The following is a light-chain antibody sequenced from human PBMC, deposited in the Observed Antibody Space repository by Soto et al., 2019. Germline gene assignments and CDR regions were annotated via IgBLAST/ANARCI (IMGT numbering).Light chain of an antibody. CDR2: WAS. CDR3: QQYYSTPIT. J-gene: IGKJ1*01. Sequence: DIVMTQSPDSLAVSLGERATINFKSSQSVLYSSNNKNYLAWYQQKPGQPPKLLIYWASTRESGVPDRFSGSGSGTDFTLTISSLQAEDVAVYYCQQYYSTPITFGQGTKVDIK. CDR1: QSVLYSSNNKNY. V-gene: IGKV4-1*01.